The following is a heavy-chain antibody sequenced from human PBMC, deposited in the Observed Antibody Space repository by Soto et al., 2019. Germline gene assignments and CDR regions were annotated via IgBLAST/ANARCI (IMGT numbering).Heavy chain of an antibody. CDR1: GGSISSGDYY. CDR3: ARGGDYGDYVHAFDI. J-gene: IGHJ3*02. CDR2: IYYSGST. D-gene: IGHD4-17*01. Sequence: SETLSLTCTVSGGSISSGDYYWSWIRQPPGKGLEWIGYIYYSGSTYYNPSLKSRVTISVDTSKNQFSLKLSSVTAADTAVYYCARGGDYGDYVHAFDIWGQGTMVTVSS. V-gene: IGHV4-30-4*01.